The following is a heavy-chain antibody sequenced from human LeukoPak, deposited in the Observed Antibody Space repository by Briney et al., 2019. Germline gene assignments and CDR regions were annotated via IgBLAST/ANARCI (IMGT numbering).Heavy chain of an antibody. Sequence: GGSLRLSRAASGFTFSSYAMSWVRQAPGKGLEWVSAISGSGGSTYYADSVKGRFTISRDNSKNTLYLQMNSLRAEDTAVYYCAKASSSGWYGEDYYYGMDVWGRGTTVTVSS. V-gene: IGHV3-23*01. CDR2: ISGSGGST. CDR3: AKASSSGWYGEDYYYGMDV. D-gene: IGHD6-19*01. J-gene: IGHJ6*01. CDR1: GFTFSSYA.